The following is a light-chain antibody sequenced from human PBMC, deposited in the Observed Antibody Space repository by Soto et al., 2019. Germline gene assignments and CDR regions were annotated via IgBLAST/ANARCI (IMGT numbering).Light chain of an antibody. CDR1: QSISSY. CDR2: AAS. V-gene: IGKV1-27*01. Sequence: DIQMTQSPPSLSASVGDRFTITCRASQSISSYLNWYQQKPGKVPKLLIYAASTLQSGVPSRFSGSGSGTDFTLTISSLQPEDVATYYCQKYNSAPRTFGGGTKV. J-gene: IGKJ4*01. CDR3: QKYNSAPRT.